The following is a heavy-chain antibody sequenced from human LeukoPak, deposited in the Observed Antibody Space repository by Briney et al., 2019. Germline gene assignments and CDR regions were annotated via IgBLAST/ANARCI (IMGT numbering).Heavy chain of an antibody. Sequence: PSETLSLTCTVSGGSISSYYWSWIRQPPGKGLEWIGEIDHSGSTNYNPSLKSRVTISVDTSKNQFSLRLSSVTAADTAVYYCASLIVATDYWGQGTLVTVSS. J-gene: IGHJ4*02. D-gene: IGHD5-12*01. CDR1: GGSISSYY. V-gene: IGHV4-34*01. CDR2: IDHSGST. CDR3: ASLIVATDY.